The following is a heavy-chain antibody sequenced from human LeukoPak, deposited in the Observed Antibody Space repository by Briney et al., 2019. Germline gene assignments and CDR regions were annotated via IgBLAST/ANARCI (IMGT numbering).Heavy chain of an antibody. J-gene: IGHJ5*02. CDR1: GYTFTSYY. Sequence: ASVKVSCKTSGYTFTSYYISWVRQAPGQGLEWMAWISAYNGNTKYAQKFQGRVTMTTDTSTSTAYMELRSLRSDDTAVYYCARGGGVPAAIELRRTDHNTRNWFDPWGQGTLVTVSS. D-gene: IGHD2-2*02. CDR3: ARGGGVPAAIELRRTDHNTRNWFDP. CDR2: ISAYNGNT. V-gene: IGHV1-18*01.